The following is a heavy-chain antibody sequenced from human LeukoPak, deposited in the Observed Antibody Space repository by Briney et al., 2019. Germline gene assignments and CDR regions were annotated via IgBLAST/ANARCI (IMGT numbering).Heavy chain of an antibody. CDR2: IKQDGSEK. CDR1: GFTFSSYW. V-gene: IGHV3-7*01. Sequence: GGSLRLSCAASGFTFSSYWMSWVRQAPGKGLEWVANIKQDGSEKYYVDSVKGRFTISRDNAKNSVYLHMNSLRAEDTALYYCARLSAYYYGSFFYYYMDVRGKGTTVTVSS. J-gene: IGHJ6*03. CDR3: ARLSAYYYGSFFYYYMDV. D-gene: IGHD3-10*01.